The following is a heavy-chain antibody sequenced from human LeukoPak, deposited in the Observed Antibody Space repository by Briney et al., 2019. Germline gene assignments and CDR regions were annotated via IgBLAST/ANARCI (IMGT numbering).Heavy chain of an antibody. V-gene: IGHV3-21*01. CDR3: ASLYYGSGSYSNYYFDY. CDR1: GFTFSYQY. D-gene: IGHD3-10*01. Sequence: PGGSLRLSCAASGFTFSYQYMNWVRQAPGKGLEWVSSISDSSNYIYYADSVKGRFTISRDNAKNSLYLQMNSLRAEDTAVYYCASLYYGSGSYSNYYFDYWGQGTLVTVSS. CDR2: ISDSSNYI. J-gene: IGHJ4*02.